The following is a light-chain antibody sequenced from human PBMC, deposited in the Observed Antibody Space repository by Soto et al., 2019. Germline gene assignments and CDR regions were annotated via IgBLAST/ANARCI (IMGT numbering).Light chain of an antibody. CDR3: SSYRSGSTLV. V-gene: IGLV2-14*01. Sequence: QSALTQSASVSGSPGQSITISCTGTSSDVGGSNYVSWYQQHPGKAPKLMIYDVHNRPSGISNRFSGSKSGNTASLTISGLQAEDEADYYCSSYRSGSTLVFGGGTKVTVL. CDR2: DVH. CDR1: SSDVGGSNY. J-gene: IGLJ2*01.